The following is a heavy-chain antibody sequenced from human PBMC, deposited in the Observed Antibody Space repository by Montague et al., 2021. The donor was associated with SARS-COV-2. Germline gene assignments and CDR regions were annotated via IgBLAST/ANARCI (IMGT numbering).Heavy chain of an antibody. CDR1: RGFINNYY. Sequence: SETLSLTCTVSRGFINNYYWNWIRRSPDKGLEWIGFVFYTGLNKYNPSLESRVTISLDTSGNQFSLRLTSVTAADTAVYFCARGLGANLDYWGQGILVTV. D-gene: IGHD1-26*01. V-gene: IGHV4-59*01. J-gene: IGHJ4*02. CDR3: ARGLGANLDY. CDR2: VFYTGLN.